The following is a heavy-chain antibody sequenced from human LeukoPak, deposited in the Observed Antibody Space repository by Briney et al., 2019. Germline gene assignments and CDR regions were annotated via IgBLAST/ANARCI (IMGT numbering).Heavy chain of an antibody. V-gene: IGHV4-39*01. CDR3: ARRVVVVTAIPYYYFDY. CDR2: IYYSGST. Sequence: KPSETLSLTCTVSGGSISSSGYYWGWIRQPPGKGLEWIGSIYYSGSTYCNPSLKSRVTISVDTSKNQFSLKLSSVTAADTAVYYCARRVVVVTAIPYYYFDYWGQGTLVTVSS. J-gene: IGHJ4*02. CDR1: GGSISSSGYY. D-gene: IGHD2-21*02.